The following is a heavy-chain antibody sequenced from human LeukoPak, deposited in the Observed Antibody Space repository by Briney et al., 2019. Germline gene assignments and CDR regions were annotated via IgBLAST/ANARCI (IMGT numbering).Heavy chain of an antibody. Sequence: ASVKVSCKASNSTFSGMSWVRQAPGQGLEWMGRIAPYNGNTNYAQKVQGRVTMTTGTSTSTTYMELRSLRSDDMAVYYCARDSADCSGGSCYSAEYFHHWGQGTLVTVSS. CDR3: ARDSADCSGGSCYSAEYFHH. CDR1: NSTFSG. V-gene: IGHV1-18*03. J-gene: IGHJ1*01. CDR2: IAPYNGNT. D-gene: IGHD2-15*01.